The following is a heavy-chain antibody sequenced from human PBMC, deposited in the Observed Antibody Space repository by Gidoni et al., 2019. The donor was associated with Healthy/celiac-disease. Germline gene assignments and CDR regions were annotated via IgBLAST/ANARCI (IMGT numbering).Heavy chain of an antibody. CDR2: FDPEDGET. CDR1: GYTLTELS. D-gene: IGHD2-2*01. Sequence: QVQLVQSGAEVKKPGASVKVSCKVSGYTLTELSLHWVRQAPGKGLEWMGGFDPEDGETIYAQKFQGRVTMTEDTSTDTAYMELSSLRSEDTAVYYCATPGGGGYQLPRSYYYYGMDVWGQGTTVTVSS. CDR3: ATPGGGGYQLPRSYYYYGMDV. V-gene: IGHV1-24*01. J-gene: IGHJ6*02.